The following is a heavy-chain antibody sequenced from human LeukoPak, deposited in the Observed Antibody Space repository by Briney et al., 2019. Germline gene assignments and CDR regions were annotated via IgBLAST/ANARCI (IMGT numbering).Heavy chain of an antibody. J-gene: IGHJ4*02. CDR1: GYTFTSYY. V-gene: IGHV1-8*03. CDR3: ARVNYYDSSGFDY. CDR2: MNPNSGNT. D-gene: IGHD3-22*01. Sequence: ASVKVSCKASGYTFTSYYMHWVRQAPGQGLEWMGWMNPNSGNTGYAQKFQGRVTITRNTSISTAYMELSSLRSEDTAVYYCARVNYYDSSGFDYWGQGTLVTVSS.